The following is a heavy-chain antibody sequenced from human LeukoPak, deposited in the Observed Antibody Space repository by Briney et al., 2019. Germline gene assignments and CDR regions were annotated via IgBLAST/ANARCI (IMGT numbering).Heavy chain of an antibody. D-gene: IGHD3-10*01. CDR3: AREGYYGSGSPPSLYFDY. CDR1: GFIFSSYN. CDR2: TSSDLNVK. V-gene: IGHV3-30*03. J-gene: IGHJ4*02. Sequence: GGSLRLSCAASGFIFSSYNMNWVRQAPGKGLEWVAVTSSDLNVKLYADSVKGRFTISRDNSRSTLYLQMNSLRPEDTAIYYCAREGYYGSGSPPSLYFDYWGQGTLVTVSS.